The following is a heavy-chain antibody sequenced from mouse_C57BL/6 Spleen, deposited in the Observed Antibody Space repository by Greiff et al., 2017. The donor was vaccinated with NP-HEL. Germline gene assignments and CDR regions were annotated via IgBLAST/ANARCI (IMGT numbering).Heavy chain of an antibody. Sequence: QVQLQQPGAELVKPGASVKLSCKASGYTFTSYWMQWVKQRPGQGLEWIGEIDPSDSYTNYNQKFKGKATLTVDTSSSTAYMQLSSLASEDSAVYYCASYYGSRWFAYWGQGTLVTVSA. CDR3: ASYYGSRWFAY. CDR1: GYTFTSYW. J-gene: IGHJ3*01. CDR2: IDPSDSYT. D-gene: IGHD1-1*01. V-gene: IGHV1-50*01.